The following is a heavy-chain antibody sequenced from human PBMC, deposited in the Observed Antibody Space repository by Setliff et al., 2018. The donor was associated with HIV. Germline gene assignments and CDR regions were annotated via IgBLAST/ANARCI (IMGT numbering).Heavy chain of an antibody. D-gene: IGHD2-8*01. CDR3: ARDPGWANPEYFQN. J-gene: IGHJ1*01. CDR2: IFYTGTT. CDR1: NVAISSNSYY. Sequence: SETLSLTCAVYNVAISSNSYYWGWIRQPPGKGLEWIGSIFYTGTTYLNPSLKSRVSISIDTSKNQFSLKMSSVTPADTAVYYCARDPGWANPEYFQNWGQGTLVTVSS. V-gene: IGHV4-39*07.